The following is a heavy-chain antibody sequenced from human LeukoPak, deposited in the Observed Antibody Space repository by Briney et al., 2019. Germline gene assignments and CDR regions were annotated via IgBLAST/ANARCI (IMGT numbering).Heavy chain of an antibody. CDR1: GGSISSYY. CDR2: IYYSGST. CDR3: ARRQGDY. J-gene: IGHJ4*02. V-gene: IGHV4-59*01. Sequence: PSETLSLTCTVSGGSISSYYCSWIGQPPGKGLEWIGYIYYSGSTNYNPSLKSRVTISVDTSKNQFSLKLSSVTAADTAVYYCARRQGDYWRQGTLVTVSS.